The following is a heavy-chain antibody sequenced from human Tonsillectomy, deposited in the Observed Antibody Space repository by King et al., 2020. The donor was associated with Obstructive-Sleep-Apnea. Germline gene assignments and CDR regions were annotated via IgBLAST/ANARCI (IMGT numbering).Heavy chain of an antibody. CDR1: GFTFSDYY. D-gene: IGHD5-12*01. J-gene: IGHJ4*02. CDR2: ISSSSSYT. V-gene: IGHV3-11*06. Sequence: VQLVESGGRLVKPGGSLRLSCAASGFTFSDYYMSWIRQAPGKGLEWVSYISSSSSYTNYADSVKGRFTISRDNAKNSLYPQMNSLRAEDTAVYYCARDQVATQDDPLDYWGQGTLVTVSS. CDR3: ARDQVATQDDPLDY.